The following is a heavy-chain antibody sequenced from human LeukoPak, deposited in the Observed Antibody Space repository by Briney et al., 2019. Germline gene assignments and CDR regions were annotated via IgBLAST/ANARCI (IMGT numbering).Heavy chain of an antibody. J-gene: IGHJ6*03. CDR3: ARVHPYSSSWYFAYYMDV. Sequence: GGSLRLSCAASGFTFDDYAMHWVRQAPGKGLEWVSGISWNSGSIGYADSVKGRFTISRDNAKNSLYLQMNSLRAEDTAVYYCARVHPYSSSWYFAYYMDVWGKGTTVTVSS. D-gene: IGHD6-13*01. CDR2: ISWNSGSI. CDR1: GFTFDDYA. V-gene: IGHV3-9*01.